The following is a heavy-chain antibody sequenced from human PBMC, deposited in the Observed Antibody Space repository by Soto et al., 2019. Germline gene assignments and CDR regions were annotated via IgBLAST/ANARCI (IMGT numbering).Heavy chain of an antibody. J-gene: IGHJ4*02. CDR3: AKARVAVAPAATPDY. CDR1: GFIFSSYA. D-gene: IGHD2-2*01. Sequence: GGSLRLSCAASGFIFSSYAMSWVRQAPGKGLEWVSAISGSAGSTYYADSVKGRFTISRDNSKNTLYLQMNSLRADDTAVYYCAKARVAVAPAATPDYWGQGTLVTVSS. CDR2: ISGSAGST. V-gene: IGHV3-23*01.